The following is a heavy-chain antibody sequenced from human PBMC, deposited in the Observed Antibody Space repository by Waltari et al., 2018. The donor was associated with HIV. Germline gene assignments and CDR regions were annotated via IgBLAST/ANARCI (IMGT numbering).Heavy chain of an antibody. CDR3: ARDIAVAGKVPGYFDY. J-gene: IGHJ4*02. Sequence: QVQLVQSGAEVKKPGASVKVSCKASGYTFTGYYMHWVRQAPGQGLEWMGRINPNRGGTNEAQKFQGRVTMTRDTSISTAYMELSRLRSDDTAVYYCARDIAVAGKVPGYFDYWGQGTLVTVSS. D-gene: IGHD6-19*01. V-gene: IGHV1-2*06. CDR2: INPNRGGT. CDR1: GYTFTGYY.